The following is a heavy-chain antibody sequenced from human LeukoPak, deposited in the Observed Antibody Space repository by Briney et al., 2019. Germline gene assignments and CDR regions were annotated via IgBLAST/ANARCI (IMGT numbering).Heavy chain of an antibody. CDR1: GDSISIGDYR. V-gene: IGHV4-30-4*01. J-gene: IGHJ6*03. Sequence: SETLSLTCSVSGDSISIGDYRWSWIRQSPGKGLEWIGYIYYIGTAYYNPSLRSRVALSADTSKDQFSLKLNSVTVADSAVYFCARARGDSPRIYYYMDVWGKGTTVSVSS. CDR2: IYYIGTA. CDR3: ARARGDSPRIYYYMDV. D-gene: IGHD3-16*01.